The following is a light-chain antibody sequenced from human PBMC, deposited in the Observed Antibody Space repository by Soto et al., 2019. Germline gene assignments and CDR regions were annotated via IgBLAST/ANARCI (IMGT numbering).Light chain of an antibody. CDR2: RNN. CDR3: AAWDDSLSALFV. V-gene: IGLV1-47*01. Sequence: QSVLTQPPSASGTPGQRVTISCSGSRSNVGSNYVYWYLQLPGMAPKLLIYRNNQRPSRVPDRFSGSKSGTSASLAISGLRSEDEADYYCAAWDDSLSALFVFGTGTKLTVL. CDR1: RSNVGSNY. J-gene: IGLJ1*01.